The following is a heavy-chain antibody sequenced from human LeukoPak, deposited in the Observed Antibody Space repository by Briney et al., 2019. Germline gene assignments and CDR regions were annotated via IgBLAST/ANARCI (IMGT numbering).Heavy chain of an antibody. Sequence: SETLSLTCSVSGDSINNGGYYWSWIRQPPGKGLEWIAYIYHGGSTYQNPSLRSRVTISVDGSKNQFSLKLNSVTAADTAVYYCARATRDGATYDFWTGYYFDYWGQGTLVTVSS. J-gene: IGHJ4*02. D-gene: IGHD3-3*01. CDR2: IYHGGST. V-gene: IGHV4-30-2*01. CDR1: GDSINNGGYY. CDR3: ARATRDGATYDFWTGYYFDY.